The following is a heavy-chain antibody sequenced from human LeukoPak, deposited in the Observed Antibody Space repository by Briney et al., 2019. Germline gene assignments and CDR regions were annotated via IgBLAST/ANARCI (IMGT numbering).Heavy chain of an antibody. D-gene: IGHD6-19*01. V-gene: IGHV1-2*06. J-gene: IGHJ4*02. Sequence: GASVKVSCKASGYTFTGYYMNWVRQAPGQGLEWMGRINPNSGGTNYAQKFQGRVTMTRDTSISTAYMELSRLRSDDTAVYYCARVGSRGGWLGGDYWGQGTLVTVSS. CDR3: ARVGSRGGWLGGDY. CDR2: INPNSGGT. CDR1: GYTFTGYY.